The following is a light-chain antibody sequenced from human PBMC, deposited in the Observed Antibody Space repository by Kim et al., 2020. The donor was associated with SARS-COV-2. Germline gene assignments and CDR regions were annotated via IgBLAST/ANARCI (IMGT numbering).Light chain of an antibody. CDR1: QDINNF. Sequence: ASVGDRVSIACQAIQDINNFIDWIQQKPGKDPKSLIYAASTLQSGVPSTFSGSGSETHFPHTISSLQPEDVATYSCLQYDRYPVTFGQGTKVDIK. CDR2: AAS. J-gene: IGKJ1*01. CDR3: LQYDRYPVT. V-gene: IGKV1-16*01.